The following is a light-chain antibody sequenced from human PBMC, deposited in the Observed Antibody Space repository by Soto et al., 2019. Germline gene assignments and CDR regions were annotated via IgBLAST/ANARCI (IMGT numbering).Light chain of an antibody. CDR2: GAS. CDR3: QQYNSYPT. Sequence: EIVLPQSPGTLSLSQGERATLSGRASQSVSSGYLVWYQQKPGQAPRPLIYGASSRATGIPSRFSVSGSGTKFTLTISSLQPDDFVTYYCQQYNSYPTFGQGTKVDIK. CDR1: QSVSSGY. V-gene: IGKV3-20*01. J-gene: IGKJ1*01.